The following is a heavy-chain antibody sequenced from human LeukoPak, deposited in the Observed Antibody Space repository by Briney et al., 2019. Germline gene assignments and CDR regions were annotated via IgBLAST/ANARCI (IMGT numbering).Heavy chain of an antibody. CDR3: AKDGGAGSSSWPDAFDI. D-gene: IGHD6-13*01. Sequence: GGSLRLSCAASGFTFDDYAMHWVRQAPGKGLEWVSGISWNSGSIGYADSVKGRFTISRDNAKNSLYLQMNSLRAEDTALYYCAKDGGAGSSSWPDAFDIWGQGTMVTVSS. J-gene: IGHJ3*02. V-gene: IGHV3-9*01. CDR1: GFTFDDYA. CDR2: ISWNSGSI.